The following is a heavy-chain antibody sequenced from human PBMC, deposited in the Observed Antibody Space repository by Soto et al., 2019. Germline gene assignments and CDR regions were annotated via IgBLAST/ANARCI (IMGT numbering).Heavy chain of an antibody. CDR3: AREPTYYYDSSGYYYHPLGAFDI. CDR2: ISSSSSTI. D-gene: IGHD3-22*01. CDR1: GFTFSSYS. J-gene: IGHJ3*02. Sequence: GGSLRLSCAASGFTFSSYSMNWVRQAPGKGLEWVSYISSSSSTIYYADSVKDRFTISRDNAKNSLYLQMNSLRDEDTAVYYCAREPTYYYDSSGYYYHPLGAFDIWGQGTMVTVSS. V-gene: IGHV3-48*02.